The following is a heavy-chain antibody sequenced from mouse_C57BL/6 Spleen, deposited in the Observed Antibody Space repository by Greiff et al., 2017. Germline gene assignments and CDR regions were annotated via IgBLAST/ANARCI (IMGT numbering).Heavy chain of an antibody. J-gene: IGHJ4*01. V-gene: IGHV2-9-1*01. Sequence: VQVVESGPGLVAPSQSLSITCTVSGFSLTSYAISWVRQPPGKGLEWLGVIWTGGGTNYNSALKSRLSISKDNSKSQVFLKMNSLQTDDTARYYCARGIYDGYYADAMDYWGQGTSVTVSS. CDR2: IWTGGGT. D-gene: IGHD2-3*01. CDR1: GFSLTSYA. CDR3: ARGIYDGYYADAMDY.